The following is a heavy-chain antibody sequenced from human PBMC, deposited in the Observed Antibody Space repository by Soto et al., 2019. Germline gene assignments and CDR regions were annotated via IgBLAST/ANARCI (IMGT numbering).Heavy chain of an antibody. J-gene: IGHJ4*02. Sequence: EVQLLESGGDLVQPGGSLRLSCAASGFTFSNYDMSWVRQAPGKGLEWVSSVSSSGSSTYYADSVKGRFTISRDNSMNTLYLQMSRLGAADTAVYHCARRDCGSGRNCEFGAPAFAYWGQGNLVTVTS. CDR1: GFTFSNYD. CDR3: ARRDCGSGRNCEFGAPAFAY. V-gene: IGHV3-23*01. D-gene: IGHD2-21*01. CDR2: VSSSGSST.